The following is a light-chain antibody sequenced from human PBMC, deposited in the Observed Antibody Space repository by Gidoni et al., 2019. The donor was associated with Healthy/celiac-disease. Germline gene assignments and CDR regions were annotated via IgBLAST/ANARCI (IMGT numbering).Light chain of an antibody. CDR1: SSGVGSYNL. CDR2: EGR. J-gene: IGLJ2*01. V-gene: IGLV2-23*01. CDR3: CSYAGSRDVV. Sequence: QSALTQPASVSGSPGQSITISCTGTSSGVGSYNLVSWYPQHTGKAPNLMIYEGRKRPSGVSNRFSGSKSGNTASLTTSGLQAEDEADYYCCSYAGSRDVVFGGGTKLTVL.